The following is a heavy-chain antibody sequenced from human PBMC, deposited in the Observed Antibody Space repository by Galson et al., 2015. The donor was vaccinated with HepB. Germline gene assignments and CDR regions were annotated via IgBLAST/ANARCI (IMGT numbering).Heavy chain of an antibody. CDR2: IRSKANDFAT. V-gene: IGHV3-73*01. CDR1: GSTFSASA. J-gene: IGHJ6*02. CDR3: SGEYFYYGMDV. Sequence: SLRLSCAASGSTFSASAMHWVRQASGRGLEWLGRIRSKANDFATAYGASVKGRFTVFRDDSKNTAYLQMNSLKTEDTAVYYCSGEYFYYGMDVWGQGTTVAVSS. D-gene: IGHD3-10*01.